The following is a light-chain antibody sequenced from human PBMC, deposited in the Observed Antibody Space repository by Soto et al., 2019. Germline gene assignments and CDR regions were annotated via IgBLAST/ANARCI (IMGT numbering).Light chain of an antibody. CDR1: QSVRNN. CDR3: QKYDRVPLT. V-gene: IGKV3-15*01. CDR2: GAS. Sequence: EIVMTQSPATLSVSPGERATLSCRASQSVRNNLAWYQQKPGQAPSLLIYGASTRATGIPARFSGSGSGTDFTLTISSLQPEDVATYYCQKYDRVPLTFGQGTRLEIK. J-gene: IGKJ5*01.